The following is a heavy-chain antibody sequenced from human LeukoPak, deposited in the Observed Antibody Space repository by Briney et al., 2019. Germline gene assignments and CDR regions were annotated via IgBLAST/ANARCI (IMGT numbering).Heavy chain of an antibody. CDR1: GFTFSSYG. J-gene: IGHJ4*02. V-gene: IGHV3-30*18. CDR3: AKDLAAYCGGDCSGFDY. Sequence: GGSLRLSCSASGFTFSSYGMHWVRQAPGKGLEWVAVISYDGGNKYYADSVKGRFTISRDNSKNTLYLQMNSLRAEDTAVYYCAKDLAAYCGGDCSGFDYWGQGTLVTVSS. D-gene: IGHD2-21*02. CDR2: ISYDGGNK.